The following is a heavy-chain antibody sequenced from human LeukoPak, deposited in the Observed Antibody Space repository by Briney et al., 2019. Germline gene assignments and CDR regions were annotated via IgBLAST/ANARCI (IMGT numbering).Heavy chain of an antibody. Sequence: GGSLRLSCAASGFTFSSYAMHWVRQAPGKGLEWVAVISYAGSNKYYADSVKGRFTISRDNSKNTLYLQMNSLRAEDTAVYYCARWDFDFDYWGQGTLVTVSS. CDR3: ARWDFDFDY. D-gene: IGHD1-26*01. CDR1: GFTFSSYA. V-gene: IGHV3-30*03. CDR2: ISYAGSNK. J-gene: IGHJ4*02.